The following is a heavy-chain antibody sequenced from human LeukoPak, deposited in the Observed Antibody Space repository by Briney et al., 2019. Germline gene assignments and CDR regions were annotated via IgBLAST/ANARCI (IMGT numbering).Heavy chain of an antibody. CDR3: ARAPYCGGDCFALEDAFDI. Sequence: SETLSLTCAVYGGSFSSYYWSWIRQPAGKGLEWIGRIYTSGSTNYNPSLKSRVTMSVDTSKNQFSLKLSSVTAADTAVYYCARAPYCGGDCFALEDAFDIWGQGTMVTVSS. CDR1: GGSFSSYY. V-gene: IGHV4-59*10. CDR2: IYTSGST. J-gene: IGHJ3*02. D-gene: IGHD2-21*02.